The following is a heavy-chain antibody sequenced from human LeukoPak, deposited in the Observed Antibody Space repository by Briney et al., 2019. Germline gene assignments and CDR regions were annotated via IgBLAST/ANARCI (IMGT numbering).Heavy chain of an antibody. CDR3: ARESSGATAVWGRDFDY. V-gene: IGHV4-4*07. J-gene: IGHJ4*02. D-gene: IGHD3-16*01. Sequence: SETLSLTCTVSGGSINSYYWSWLRQPAGKGLEWLGRISTTGSTNYNPSLKSRVTMSVGTSKNQFSLKLSSVTAADTAVYYCARESSGATAVWGRDFDYWGQGTLVTVSS. CDR1: GGSINSYY. CDR2: ISTTGST.